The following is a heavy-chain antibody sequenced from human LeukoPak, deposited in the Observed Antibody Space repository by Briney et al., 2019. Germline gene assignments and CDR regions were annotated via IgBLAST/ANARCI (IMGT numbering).Heavy chain of an antibody. CDR3: ARDDCSGGSCYYYGMDV. D-gene: IGHD2-15*01. CDR2: ISSSSSYI. CDR1: GFTFSSYS. V-gene: IGHV3-21*04. Sequence: GGSLRLSCAASGFTFSSYSMNWVRQAPGKGLEWVSSISSSSSYIYYADSVKGRFTISRDNAKNSLYLQMNSLRAEDTAVYYCARDDCSGGSCYYYGMDVWGQGTTVTVSS. J-gene: IGHJ6*02.